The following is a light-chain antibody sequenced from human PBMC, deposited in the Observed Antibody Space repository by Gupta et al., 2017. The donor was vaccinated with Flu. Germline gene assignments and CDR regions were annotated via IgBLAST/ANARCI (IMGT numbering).Light chain of an antibody. CDR3: MQALQTPRYT. CDR1: QSLLHSNGYNY. J-gene: IGKJ2*01. CDR2: LGS. V-gene: IGKV2-28*01. Sequence: DLVMPQSPLSLPVTPGEPASISCRSSQSLLHSNGYNYLDWYLQKPGQSPHLLIYLGSHRASGVPDRFSGSGSGTDFTRIISRVETEDFGVYYCMQALQTPRYTFGQGTKLEIK.